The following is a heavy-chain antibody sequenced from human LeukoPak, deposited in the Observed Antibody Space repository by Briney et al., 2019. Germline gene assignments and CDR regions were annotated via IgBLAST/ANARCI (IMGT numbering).Heavy chain of an antibody. Sequence: GASVKVSCKASGGTFSSYAISWVRQAPGQGLEWMGGIIPIFGTANYAQKFQGRVTITADESTSTAYMELSSLRSEDTAVYYCARERGGMLLDYFDYWGQGTLVTVSS. V-gene: IGHV1-69*01. J-gene: IGHJ4*02. CDR2: IIPIFGTA. D-gene: IGHD2-8*01. CDR3: ARERGGMLLDYFDY. CDR1: GGTFSSYA.